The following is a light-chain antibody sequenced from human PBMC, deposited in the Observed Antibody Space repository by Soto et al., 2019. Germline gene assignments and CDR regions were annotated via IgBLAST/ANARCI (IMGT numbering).Light chain of an antibody. CDR1: QGISSY. Sequence: DIQLTQSPSFLSASVGDRVTITCRASQGISSYLAWYQQKPGKAPKLLIYGASILQSGVPSRFSGSGSGTEFTLTISSLQPEDFATYYRQQLNSYPLTFGGGTEVEIK. J-gene: IGKJ4*01. V-gene: IGKV1-9*01. CDR3: QQLNSYPLT. CDR2: GAS.